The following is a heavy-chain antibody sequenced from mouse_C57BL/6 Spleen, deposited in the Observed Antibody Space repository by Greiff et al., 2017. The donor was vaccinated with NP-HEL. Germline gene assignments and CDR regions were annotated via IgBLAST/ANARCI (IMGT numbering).Heavy chain of an antibody. CDR1: GYTFTSYW. D-gene: IGHD2-4*01. CDR3: ARWGYDYDSYAMDY. Sequence: VQLQQPGAELVKPGASVKMSCKASGYTFTSYWITWVKQRPGQGLEWIGDIYPGSGSTNYNEKFKGKATLTVDTSSSTAYMQLSSLTSEDSAVYYCARWGYDYDSYAMDYWGQGTSVTVSS. J-gene: IGHJ4*01. CDR2: IYPGSGST. V-gene: IGHV1-55*01.